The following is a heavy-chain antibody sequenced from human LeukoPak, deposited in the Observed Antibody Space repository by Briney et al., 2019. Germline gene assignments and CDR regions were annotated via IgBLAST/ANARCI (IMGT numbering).Heavy chain of an antibody. J-gene: IGHJ5*02. CDR1: GGSISSYY. CDR3: ARGGYYGSGNDFRFDP. Sequence: SETLSLTCTVPGGSISSYYWSWIRQSPGKGLECIGYIHYTGSTNYNPSLKSRVTISVETSKNQFSLKLKSVTAADTAVFYCARGGYYGSGNDFRFDPWGQGTLVTVSS. V-gene: IGHV4-59*01. D-gene: IGHD3-10*01. CDR2: IHYTGST.